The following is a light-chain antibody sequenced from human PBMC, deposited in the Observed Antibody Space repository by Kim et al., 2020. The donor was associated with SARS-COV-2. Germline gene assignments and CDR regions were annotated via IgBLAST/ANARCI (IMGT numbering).Light chain of an antibody. J-gene: IGLJ2*01. CDR3: AAWDYSLNAQWV. CDR2: SDN. CDR1: TSNIGSNT. V-gene: IGLV1-44*01. Sequence: RVTISCSGSTSNIGSNTNSCYRQLQRTAPNLFILSDNQRPSGVPDRFSGSKSDTSAFLAISGLQSEDEADDYCAAWDYSLNAQWVFGGGTQLTVL.